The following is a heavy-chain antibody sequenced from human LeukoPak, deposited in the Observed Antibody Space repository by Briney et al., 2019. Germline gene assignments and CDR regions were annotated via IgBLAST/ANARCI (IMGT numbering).Heavy chain of an antibody. J-gene: IGHJ4*02. Sequence: GGSLRLSCAASGFTFSSYAMSWVRQAPGKGLEWVSAISGSGGSTYYADSVKGRFTISRDNSKNTLYLQMNSLRAEDTAVYYCAKLPYYYDSSGPQGDYWGQGTLVTVSS. CDR1: GFTFSSYA. CDR3: AKLPYYYDSSGPQGDY. CDR2: ISGSGGST. D-gene: IGHD3-22*01. V-gene: IGHV3-23*01.